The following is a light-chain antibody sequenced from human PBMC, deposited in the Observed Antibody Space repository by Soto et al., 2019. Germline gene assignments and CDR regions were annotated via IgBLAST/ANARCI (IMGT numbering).Light chain of an antibody. CDR2: DTS. V-gene: IGLV7-46*01. CDR1: TGAVTSGHY. Sequence: QAVVTQEPSLTVSPGGTVTLTYGSSTGAVTSGHYPYWFQQKPGQAPRTLIYDTSNKHSWTPARFSGSLLGGKAALTLSGAQPEDEAEYYCLLSYSGAPYVFGTGTKVTVL. CDR3: LLSYSGAPYV. J-gene: IGLJ1*01.